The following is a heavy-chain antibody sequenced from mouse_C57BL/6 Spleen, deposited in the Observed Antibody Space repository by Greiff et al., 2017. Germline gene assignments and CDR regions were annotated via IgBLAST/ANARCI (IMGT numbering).Heavy chain of an antibody. Sequence: QVHVKQSGPELVKPGASVKISCKASGYAFSSSWMNWVKQRPGKGLEWIGRIYPGDGDTNYNGKFKGKATLTADKSSSTAYMQLSSLTSEDSAVYFCARGVYYFGRRYYFDVWGTGTTVTVSS. CDR2: IYPGDGDT. CDR3: ARGVYYFGRRYYFDV. CDR1: GYAFSSSW. D-gene: IGHD1-1*01. J-gene: IGHJ1*03. V-gene: IGHV1-82*01.